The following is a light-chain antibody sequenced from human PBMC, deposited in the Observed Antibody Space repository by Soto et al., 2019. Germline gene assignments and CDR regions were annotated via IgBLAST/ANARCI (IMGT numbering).Light chain of an antibody. Sequence: EVVMTQSPATLSVSPGERATLSCRASQSVSINLAWYQQKPGQAPRLLIFGASTSATGIPARFSGSGSGTEFPLTICSWQCEDFAFYSCHHDNSWTPWTFGQGTKVEIK. CDR1: QSVSIN. CDR2: GAS. V-gene: IGKV3-15*01. J-gene: IGKJ1*01. CDR3: HHDNSWTPWT.